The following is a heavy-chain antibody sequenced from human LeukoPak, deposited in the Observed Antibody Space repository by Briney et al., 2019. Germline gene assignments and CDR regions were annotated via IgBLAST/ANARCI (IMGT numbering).Heavy chain of an antibody. CDR2: ISYDGSNK. J-gene: IGHJ4*02. CDR1: GFTFSSYG. Sequence: PGGSLRLSCAASGFTFSSYGMHWVRQAPGKGLEWVAVISYDGSNKYYADSVKGRFTISRDNSKNTLYLQMNSLRAEDTAVYYCSSKVRDGYTQFDYWGQGTLVTVSS. V-gene: IGHV3-30*03. D-gene: IGHD5-24*01. CDR3: SSKVRDGYTQFDY.